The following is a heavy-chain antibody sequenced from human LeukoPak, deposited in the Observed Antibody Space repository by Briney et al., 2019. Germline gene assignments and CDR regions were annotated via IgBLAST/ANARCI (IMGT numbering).Heavy chain of an antibody. J-gene: IGHJ6*03. CDR1: GFTFSSYG. CDR3: ARDSTYCSGGSCHYYYYYYMDV. Sequence: GGSLRLSCAASGFTFSSYGMHWVRQAPGKGLEWVSSISSSSSSYIYYADSVKGRFTISRDNAKNSLYLQMNSLRAEDTAVYYCARDSTYCSGGSCHYYYYYYMDVWGKGTTVTVSS. D-gene: IGHD2-15*01. V-gene: IGHV3-21*01. CDR2: ISSSSSSYI.